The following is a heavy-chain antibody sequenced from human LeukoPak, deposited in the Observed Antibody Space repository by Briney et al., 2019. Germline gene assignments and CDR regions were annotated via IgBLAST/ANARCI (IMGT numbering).Heavy chain of an antibody. Sequence: PGGSLRLSCAASGFTFSSNWMHWVRQAPGKGLVWVSRSNEDGNTTNYADSVKGRFTISRDNAKNTLYLQMNSLTAEDTAVYYCARVWHSYDFDYWGQGTLVTVSS. CDR2: SNEDGNTT. D-gene: IGHD5-18*01. CDR3: ARVWHSYDFDY. CDR1: GFTFSSNW. V-gene: IGHV3-74*01. J-gene: IGHJ4*02.